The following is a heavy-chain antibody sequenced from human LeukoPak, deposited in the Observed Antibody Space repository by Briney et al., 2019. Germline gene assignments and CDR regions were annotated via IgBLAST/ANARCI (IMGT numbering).Heavy chain of an antibody. CDR2: ISGSGGST. D-gene: IGHD6-19*01. CDR3: AKFYSSGWYYFDY. J-gene: IGHJ4*02. V-gene: IGHV3-23*01. Sequence: GGSLRLSCAASGFTFSSYAMSWVRQAPGKGLEWVSAISGSGGSTYYADSVKGRFTISRDNSKNTLYLQMNSLRAEDTAVYYYAKFYSSGWYYFDYWGQGTLVTVSS. CDR1: GFTFSSYA.